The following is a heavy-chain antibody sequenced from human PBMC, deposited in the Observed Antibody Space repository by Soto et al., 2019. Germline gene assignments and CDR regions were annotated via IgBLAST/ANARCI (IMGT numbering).Heavy chain of an antibody. D-gene: IGHD3-3*01. Sequence: SQTLSLTCAISGDSVSSNSAAWNWIRQSPSRGLEWLGRTYYRSKWYNDYAVSVKSRITINPDTSKNQFSLQLNSVTPEDTAVYYCARDKITVYDFWSGYRDPRHWFDPSAQRTLVTVSA. CDR2: TYYRSKWYN. J-gene: IGHJ5*02. CDR1: GDSVSSNSAA. CDR3: ARDKITVYDFWSGYRDPRHWFDP. V-gene: IGHV6-1*01.